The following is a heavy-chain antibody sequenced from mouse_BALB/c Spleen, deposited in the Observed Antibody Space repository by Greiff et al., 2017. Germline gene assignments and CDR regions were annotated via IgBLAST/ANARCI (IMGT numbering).Heavy chain of an antibody. D-gene: IGHD2-3*01. Sequence: LQESGTVLARPGASVKMSCKASGYTFTSYWINWVQQRPGQGLEWIGNIYPSGSYTNYNQKFKGKATLTVDKSSSTAYMQLSSPTSEDSAVYYCTRNDGYYGYFDVWGAGTTVTVSS. CDR3: TRNDGYYGYFDV. J-gene: IGHJ1*01. CDR1: GYTFTSYW. V-gene: IGHV1-69*02. CDR2: IYPSGSYT.